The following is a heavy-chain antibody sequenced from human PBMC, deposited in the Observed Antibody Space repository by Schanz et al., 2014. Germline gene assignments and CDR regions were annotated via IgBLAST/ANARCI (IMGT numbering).Heavy chain of an antibody. CDR3: TTDNGHFAFDF. CDR2: ISASGGTT. V-gene: IGHV3-23*01. J-gene: IGHJ3*01. CDR1: GFNFNNFA. Sequence: EVQLLESGGGLVQPGGSLRLSCAASGFNFNNFAMAWVRQAPGKGLEWVSAISASGGTTYYADSVKGRFTISRDNSKNTLFLQMNSLETEDTAVYYCTTDNGHFAFDFWGQGTMVTVSS. D-gene: IGHD2-8*01.